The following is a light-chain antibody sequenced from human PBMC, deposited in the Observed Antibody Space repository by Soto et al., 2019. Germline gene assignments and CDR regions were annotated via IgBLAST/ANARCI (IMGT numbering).Light chain of an antibody. CDR1: QGVGGW. Sequence: IQMTHYTSSVSASVGDRVTMTCRSSQGVGGWLAWYQQKPGKVPKLLIYATSSLHSGVPSRFSGSGSGTDFTLSISSLQPEDFATSYCQQTHSLPLSLGPGTKVDIK. CDR2: ATS. J-gene: IGKJ3*01. CDR3: QQTHSLPLS. V-gene: IGKV1-12*01.